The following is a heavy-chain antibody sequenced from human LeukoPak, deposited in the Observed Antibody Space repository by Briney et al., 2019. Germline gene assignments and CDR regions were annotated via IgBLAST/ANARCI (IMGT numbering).Heavy chain of an antibody. V-gene: IGHV1-69*05. CDR2: IIPIFGTA. J-gene: IGHJ4*02. CDR3: AREYYYDSSGSCSFDY. CDR1: GYTFTSYG. D-gene: IGHD3-22*01. Sequence: SVKVSCKASGYTFTSYGISWVRQAPGQGLEWMGGIIPIFGTANYAQKFQGRVTITTDESTSTAYMELSSLRSEDTAVYYCAREYYYDSSGSCSFDYWGQGTLVTVSS.